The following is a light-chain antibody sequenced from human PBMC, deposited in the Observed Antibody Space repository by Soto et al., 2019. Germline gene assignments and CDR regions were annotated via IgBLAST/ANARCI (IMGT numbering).Light chain of an antibody. J-gene: IGLJ1*01. Sequence: QSVLTQPPSVSGAPGQRVTISCTGSSSSIGAGYDVHWYHQLPGAAPKLLVSGNNNRPSGVPDRFSASKSGTSASLDITGLQTEDEAQYYCQSYDSRLTAYVFGTGTKLTVL. CDR1: SSSIGAGYD. CDR3: QSYDSRLTAYV. CDR2: GNN. V-gene: IGLV1-40*01.